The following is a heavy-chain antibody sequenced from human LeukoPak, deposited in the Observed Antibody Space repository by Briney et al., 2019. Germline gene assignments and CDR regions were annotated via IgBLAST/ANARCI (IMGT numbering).Heavy chain of an antibody. CDR3: AKKPILDSGYD. CDR2: ISGSGGST. J-gene: IGHJ4*02. Sequence: GGSLRLSRAASGFTFSSYAMSCVRQAPGKGLEWVSAISGSGGSTYYADSVKGRFTISRDNSKNTLYLQMNSLRAEDTAVYYCAKKPILDSGYDWGQGTLVTVSS. D-gene: IGHD5-12*01. CDR1: GFTFSSYA. V-gene: IGHV3-23*01.